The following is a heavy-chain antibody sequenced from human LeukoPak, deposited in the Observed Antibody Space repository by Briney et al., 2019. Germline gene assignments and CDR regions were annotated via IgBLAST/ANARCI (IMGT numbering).Heavy chain of an antibody. V-gene: IGHV3-13*01. J-gene: IGHJ4*02. CDR3: VGQKISHGNFDF. D-gene: IGHD1-26*01. CDR2: IGTAGDT. CDR1: GFTLSSHA. Sequence: PGGSLRLSCAASGFTLSSHAMHWVRQTTGKGLEWVSAIGTAGDTYYPGSVRGRFTISRENADNSLYLQMNSLRAEDTAVYYCVGQKISHGNFDFWGQGTLVTVSS.